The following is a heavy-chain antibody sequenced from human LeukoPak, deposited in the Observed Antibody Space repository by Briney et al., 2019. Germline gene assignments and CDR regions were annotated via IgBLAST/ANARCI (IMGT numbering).Heavy chain of an antibody. Sequence: SETLSLTCAVYGGSFSGYYWSWTRQPPGKGLEWIGEINHSGSTNYNPSLKSRVTISVYTSKNQFSLKLSSVTAADTAVYYCARTSSIAALWGQGTLVTVSS. CDR1: GGSFSGYY. CDR2: INHSGST. V-gene: IGHV4-34*01. J-gene: IGHJ4*02. CDR3: ARTSSIAAL. D-gene: IGHD6-6*01.